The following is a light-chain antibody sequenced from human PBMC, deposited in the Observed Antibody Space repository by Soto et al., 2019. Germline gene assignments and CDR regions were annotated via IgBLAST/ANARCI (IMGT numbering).Light chain of an antibody. V-gene: IGLV2-11*01. CDR1: SSDVGDYNS. CDR3: FSFTTTSTHV. CDR2: DVS. Sequence: QSALTQPRSVSGSPGQSVTVSCIGTSSDVGDYNSVSWYQQHPGKAPKLMIYDVSKRPSGVPDRFSGSKSGNTASLTISGLQVEDEAEYFCFSFTTTSTHVFGTGTKVTVL. J-gene: IGLJ1*01.